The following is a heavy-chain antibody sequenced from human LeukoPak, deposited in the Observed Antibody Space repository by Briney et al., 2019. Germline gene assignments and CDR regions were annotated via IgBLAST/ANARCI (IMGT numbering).Heavy chain of an antibody. J-gene: IGHJ4*02. CDR1: GFTFSSYA. CDR2: IINSGGNT. CDR3: ANAIGTTRFFDY. Sequence: PGGSLRLSCAASGFTFSSYAMNWVRQAPGKGLEWVSGIINSGGNTYYADSVKGRFTISRDSSKNTLYLQMNSLRPDDTAVYYCANAIGTTRFFDYWGQGTLVTVSS. V-gene: IGHV3-23*01. D-gene: IGHD1-14*01.